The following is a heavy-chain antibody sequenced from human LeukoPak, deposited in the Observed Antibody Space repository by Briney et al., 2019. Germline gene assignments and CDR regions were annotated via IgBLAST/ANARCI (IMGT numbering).Heavy chain of an antibody. V-gene: IGHV1-2*02. CDR1: GYTFTDYY. CDR2: INPNSGCT. D-gene: IGHD3-10*01. J-gene: IGHJ3*02. CDR3: ARDARAVYYYRSGSSHDAFDI. Sequence: GSSVKVSCKPSGYTFTDYYMHWVLQAPGQGLESGGCINPNSGCTNYAQNLQGRVTMTTNTSTSTAYLELRSMRSDATAVYYCARDARAVYYYRSGSSHDAFDIWGQGTMVTVSS.